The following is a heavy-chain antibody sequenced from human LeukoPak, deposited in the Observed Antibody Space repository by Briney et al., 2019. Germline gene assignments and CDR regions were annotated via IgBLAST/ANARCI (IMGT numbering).Heavy chain of an antibody. CDR1: GFTFSSYS. J-gene: IGHJ2*01. D-gene: IGHD5-12*01. Sequence: GGSLRLSCAASGFTFSSYSMNWVRQAPGKGLEWVSYISSSSSTIYYADSVKGRFTISRDNAKNSLYLQMNSLRAEDTAVYYCARERRYSGYDWEWYFDLWGRGTLVTVSS. CDR3: ARERRYSGYDWEWYFDL. V-gene: IGHV3-48*04. CDR2: ISSSSSTI.